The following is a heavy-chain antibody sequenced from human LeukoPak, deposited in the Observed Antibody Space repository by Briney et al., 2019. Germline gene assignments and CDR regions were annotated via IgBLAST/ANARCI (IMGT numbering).Heavy chain of an antibody. CDR1: GFTFSSCT. D-gene: IGHD2/OR15-2a*01. J-gene: IGHJ4*02. CDR3: ARGGLSFDY. CDR2: ISTGSTYI. V-gene: IGHV3-21*01. Sequence: GGSLRLSCAASGFTFSSCTMNWVRQAPGKGLEWVSSISTGSTYIYYADSVKGRFTISRDNAKNSLYLQMNSLRAEDTAVYYCARGGLSFDYWGQGTLVTVSS.